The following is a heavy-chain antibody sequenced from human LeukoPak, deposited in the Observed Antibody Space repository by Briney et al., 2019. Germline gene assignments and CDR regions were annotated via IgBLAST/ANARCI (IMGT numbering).Heavy chain of an antibody. D-gene: IGHD2-15*01. Sequence: PSETLSLTCTVSGGSISSDSYYWSWIRQPAGKGLEWIGRIYTSGSTNYNPSLKSRVTISVDTSKNQFSLKLSSVTAADTAVYYCARDSLNCSGGSCYIYWGQGTLVTVSS. CDR1: GGSISSDSYY. CDR2: IYTSGST. J-gene: IGHJ4*02. CDR3: ARDSLNCSGGSCYIY. V-gene: IGHV4-61*02.